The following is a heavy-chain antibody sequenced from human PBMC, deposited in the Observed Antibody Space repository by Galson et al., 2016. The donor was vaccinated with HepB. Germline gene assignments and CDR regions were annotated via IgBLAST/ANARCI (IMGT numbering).Heavy chain of an antibody. Sequence: TLSLTCTVSGDSVNSGDYYWSWVRQPTGKGLEWIGYIYYTGVTYYNPPLNSRPTISIDTSKTQFSLKLRSVTAADTAVYYCATLWGVGRHIDYWGQGILVTGSS. D-gene: IGHD3-16*01. J-gene: IGHJ4*02. CDR1: GDSVNSGDYY. CDR2: IYYTGVT. V-gene: IGHV4-30-4*08. CDR3: ATLWGVGRHIDY.